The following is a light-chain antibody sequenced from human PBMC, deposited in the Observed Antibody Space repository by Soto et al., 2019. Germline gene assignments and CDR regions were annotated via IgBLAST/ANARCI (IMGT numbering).Light chain of an antibody. CDR2: SSS. Sequence: DIEMTQSPSSLSASVGDRVTISFRTSQTINNNLNWYQQRPGKAPKLLIYSSSSLLSGVPQRFSGSGSGTDFTLTISSLQPEDFATSFCQQTYITPFTFGQGTRLDIK. CDR1: QTINNN. J-gene: IGKJ5*01. CDR3: QQTYITPFT. V-gene: IGKV1-39*01.